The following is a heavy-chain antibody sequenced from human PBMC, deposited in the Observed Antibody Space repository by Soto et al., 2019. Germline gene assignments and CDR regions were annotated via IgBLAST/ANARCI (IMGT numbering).Heavy chain of an antibody. V-gene: IGHV1-69*08. CDR3: ARDRGLVSAVGGKMVNHYGLDV. D-gene: IGHD3-10*01. CDR1: GGTFSRNT. J-gene: IGHJ6*02. Sequence: QVQLVQSGAEVKKPGSSVKVSCKASGGTFSRNTISWVRQAPGQGLEWMGRIIPLLNIPNYAQNFQGRVMMTPDRSTTTVYMEVSSLKSEDTAVYYCARDRGLVSAVGGKMVNHYGLDVWGQGTTVTVSS. CDR2: IIPLLNIP.